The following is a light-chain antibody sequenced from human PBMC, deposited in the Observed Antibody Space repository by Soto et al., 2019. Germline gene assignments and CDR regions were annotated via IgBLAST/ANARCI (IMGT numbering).Light chain of an antibody. CDR2: DDD. CDR1: SSNIGGNS. CDR3: GSWDSSLSAYV. Sequence: QSVLTQPPSVSAAPGQKVTISCSGSSSNIGGNSVSWYQQLPGTAPKLLIYDDDKRPSGIPDRFSGSKSGTSATLGITGFQTGEEADYYCGSWDSSLSAYVFAPGTKV. V-gene: IGLV1-51*01. J-gene: IGLJ1*01.